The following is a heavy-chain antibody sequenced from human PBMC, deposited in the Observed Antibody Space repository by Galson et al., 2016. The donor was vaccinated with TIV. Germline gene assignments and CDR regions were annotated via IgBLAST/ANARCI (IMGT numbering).Heavy chain of an antibody. CDR2: TYYMSKWNT. V-gene: IGHV6-1*01. CDR1: GDSVSGNTAA. J-gene: IGHJ6*02. D-gene: IGHD1-7*01. Sequence: CAMSGDSVSGNTAAWNWVRQSPSSGLEWLERTYYMSKWNTDDVVAVKGRIILRLDTSMNPVSLQLSSVIPDDTAVYYCSRGNWNYGMGGAMDVWGRGATVTVSS. CDR3: SRGNWNYGMGGAMDV.